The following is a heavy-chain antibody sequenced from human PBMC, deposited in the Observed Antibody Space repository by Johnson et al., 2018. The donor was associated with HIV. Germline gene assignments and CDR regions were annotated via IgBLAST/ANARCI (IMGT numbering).Heavy chain of an antibody. CDR2: IYSGGST. Sequence: QVQLVESGGTVVQPGRSLRLSCAASGFIFSDFGMHWVRQAPGKGLEWVSVIYSGGSTYYADSVKGRFTISRDNSKNTLYLQMNSLRVEDTAVYYCARFEYSSSSDPVEEEVNAFDIWGQGTMVTVSS. J-gene: IGHJ3*02. CDR3: ARFEYSSSSDPVEEEVNAFDI. D-gene: IGHD6-6*01. CDR1: GFIFSDFG. V-gene: IGHV3-NL1*01.